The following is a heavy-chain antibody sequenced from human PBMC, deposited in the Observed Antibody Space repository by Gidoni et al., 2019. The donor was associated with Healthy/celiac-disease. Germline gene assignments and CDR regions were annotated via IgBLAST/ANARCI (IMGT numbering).Heavy chain of an antibody. V-gene: IGHV3-23*01. J-gene: IGHJ4*02. CDR3: AKDLVRGLNIVVVVAATPFDY. D-gene: IGHD2-15*01. CDR2: ISGSGGST. Sequence: EVQLLESGGGLVQPGGSLRLPCAASGFPFRSYAVVWVRQAPGKWLEWVSAISGSGGSTYYAHSVKGRFTISRDNSKNPLYLQMNILTAEDTAVYYCAKDLVRGLNIVVVVAATPFDYLGQGTLVTVSS. CDR1: GFPFRSYA.